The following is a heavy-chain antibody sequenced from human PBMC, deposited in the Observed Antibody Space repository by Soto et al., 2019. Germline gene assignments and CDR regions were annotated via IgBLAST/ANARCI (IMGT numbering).Heavy chain of an antibody. V-gene: IGHV4-34*01. CDR3: ARGQEGVVATH. CDR1: GGSLSGYY. J-gene: IGHJ4*02. Sequence: QVQLQQWGAGLLKPSETLSLNCAVNGGSLSGYYWSWIRQPPGKGLEWIGEIKDGGYTNYSPSLKSRASISSDTSNNQCSLRLKSVTAADTGVYYCARGQEGVVATHWDQGALVTVSS. D-gene: IGHD5-12*01. CDR2: IKDGGYT.